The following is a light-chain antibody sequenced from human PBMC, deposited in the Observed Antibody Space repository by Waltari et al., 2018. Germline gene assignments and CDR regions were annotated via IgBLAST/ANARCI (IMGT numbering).Light chain of an antibody. CDR3: QSADYSGSYGV. CDR1: VFSQQY. J-gene: IGLJ2*01. V-gene: IGLV3-25*03. Sequence: SYQLTQPPSVSVSPGQTARITCSADVFSQQYSYWYRQKPGQAPTLVIFTDNERPSGIPDRFAGSNSGSTATWTISGVQAEDEADYYCQSADYSGSYGVFGGGTKVTVL. CDR2: TDN.